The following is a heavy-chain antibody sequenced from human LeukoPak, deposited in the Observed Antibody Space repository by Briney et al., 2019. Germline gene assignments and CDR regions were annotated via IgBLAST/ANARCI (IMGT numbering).Heavy chain of an antibody. CDR2: IYYSGST. V-gene: IGHV4-39*01. Sequence: SETLSLTCTVSGGSISSSSYYWGWIRQPPGQGLEWIGSIYYSGSTYYNPSLKSRVTISVDTSKNQFSLKLNSVTAADTAVYYCARHDYSKNFDYWGQGTLVTVSS. CDR1: GGSISSSSYY. CDR3: ARHDYSKNFDY. J-gene: IGHJ4*02. D-gene: IGHD4-4*01.